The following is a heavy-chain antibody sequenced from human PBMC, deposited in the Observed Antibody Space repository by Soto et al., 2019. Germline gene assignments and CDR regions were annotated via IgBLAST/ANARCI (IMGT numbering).Heavy chain of an antibody. CDR2: ISSSGSTI. CDR1: GFTFSDYY. J-gene: IGHJ3*02. D-gene: IGHD3-10*01. Sequence: GGSLRLSCAASGFTFSDYYMSWIRQAPGKGLEWVSYISSSGSTIYYADSVKGRFTISRDNAKNSLYLQMNSLRAEDTAVYYCARGYYGSGSYYTDDAFDIWGQGTMVTVSS. CDR3: ARGYYGSGSYYTDDAFDI. V-gene: IGHV3-11*01.